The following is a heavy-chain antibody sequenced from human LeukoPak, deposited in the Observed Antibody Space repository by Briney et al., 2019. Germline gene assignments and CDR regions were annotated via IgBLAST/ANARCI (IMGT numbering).Heavy chain of an antibody. V-gene: IGHV4-39*07. CDR2: IYYSGST. Sequence: SETLSLTCTVSGGSISSSSYYWGWIRQPPRKGLEWIGSIYYSGSTNYNPSLKSRVTISVDTSKNQFSLKLSSVTAADTAVYYCARGKTYYDISKDAFDIWGQGTMVTVSS. CDR3: ARGKTYYDISKDAFDI. D-gene: IGHD3-22*01. CDR1: GGSISSSSYY. J-gene: IGHJ3*02.